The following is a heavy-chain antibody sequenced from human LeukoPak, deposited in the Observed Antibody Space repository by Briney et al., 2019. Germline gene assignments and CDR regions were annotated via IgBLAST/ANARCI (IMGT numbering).Heavy chain of an antibody. Sequence: SETLSLTCTVSGGSISSYYWSWIRQSPGKGLEWIGYIYYSGSTNYNPSLKSRVTISVDTSKNQFSLKLSSVTAADTAVYYCARDSGRYDFWSGYVFDYWGQGTLVTVSS. D-gene: IGHD3-3*01. CDR2: IYYSGST. CDR1: GGSISSYY. CDR3: ARDSGRYDFWSGYVFDY. J-gene: IGHJ4*02. V-gene: IGHV4-59*01.